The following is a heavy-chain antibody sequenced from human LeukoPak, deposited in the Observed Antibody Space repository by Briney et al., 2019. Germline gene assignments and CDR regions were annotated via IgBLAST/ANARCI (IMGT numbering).Heavy chain of an antibody. CDR1: GYSFTSYW. D-gene: IGHD6-19*01. J-gene: IGHJ4*02. CDR2: IYPGDSDT. Sequence: GESLKISCKGSGYSFTSYWIGWVRQMLGKGLEWMGIIYPGDSDTRYSPSFKGQVTISADKSISTAYLQWSSLKASDTAMYYCARLTLSEAGHFDYWGQGTLVTVSS. V-gene: IGHV5-51*01. CDR3: ARLTLSEAGHFDY.